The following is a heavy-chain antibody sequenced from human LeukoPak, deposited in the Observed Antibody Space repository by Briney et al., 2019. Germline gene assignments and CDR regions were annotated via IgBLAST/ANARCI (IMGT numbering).Heavy chain of an antibody. V-gene: IGHV3-30*04. CDR1: GFTFSSYA. J-gene: IGHJ6*03. Sequence: GGSLRLSCAASGFTFSSYAMHWVRQAPGKGLEWVAVISYDGSNKYYADSVKGRFTISRDNSKNTLYLQMNSLRAEDTAVYYCARVGQQWLVRYNYYYYVDVWGKGTTVTVSS. CDR2: ISYDGSNK. CDR3: ARVGQQWLVRYNYYYYVDV. D-gene: IGHD6-19*01.